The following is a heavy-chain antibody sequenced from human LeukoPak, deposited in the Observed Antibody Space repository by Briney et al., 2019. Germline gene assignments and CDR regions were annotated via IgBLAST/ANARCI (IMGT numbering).Heavy chain of an antibody. Sequence: SVKVCCKASGGTFSSYAISWVRQAPGPGLEWMGRIIPIFGTANYAQKFQGRVTITTDESTSTAYMELSSLRSEDTAVYYCARENYYDSSGYYYVDDYWGQGTLVTVSS. V-gene: IGHV1-69*05. CDR3: ARENYYDSSGYYYVDDY. D-gene: IGHD3-22*01. CDR1: GGTFSSYA. J-gene: IGHJ4*02. CDR2: IIPIFGTA.